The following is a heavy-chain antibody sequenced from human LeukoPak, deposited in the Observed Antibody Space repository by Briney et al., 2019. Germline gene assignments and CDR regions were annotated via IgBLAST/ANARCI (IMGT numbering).Heavy chain of an antibody. V-gene: IGHV3-30-3*01. CDR2: ISYDGSNK. Sequence: PGRSLRLSCAASGFTFSSYAMHWVRQAPGKGLEWVAVISYDGSNKYYADSVKGRFTISRDNSKNTLYLQMNSLRAEDTAVYYCARDPYDFWSGNRVFYYYMDVWGKGTTVTVSS. CDR3: ARDPYDFWSGNRVFYYYMDV. D-gene: IGHD3-3*01. J-gene: IGHJ6*03. CDR1: GFTFSSYA.